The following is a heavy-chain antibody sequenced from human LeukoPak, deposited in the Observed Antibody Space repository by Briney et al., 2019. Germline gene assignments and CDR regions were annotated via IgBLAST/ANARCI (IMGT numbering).Heavy chain of an antibody. D-gene: IGHD4-23*01. CDR3: ATFYGGNSRGAFDI. CDR2: IYSGGAT. Sequence: GGSLRLSCAASGFTVISTYMRWVRQAPGKGLEWVSIIYSGGATYYAASVKSRFTISRDNSKNTLYIQMNSLRAEDTAVYYCATFYGGNSRGAFDIWGQGTMVTVSS. CDR1: GFTVISTY. J-gene: IGHJ3*02. V-gene: IGHV3-53*01.